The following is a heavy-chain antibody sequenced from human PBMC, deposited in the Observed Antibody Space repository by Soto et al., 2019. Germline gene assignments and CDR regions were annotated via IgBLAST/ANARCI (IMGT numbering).Heavy chain of an antibody. Sequence: GGSLRLSCAASGFTVSSNYMSWVRQAPGKGLEWVSVIYSGGSTYYADSVKGRFTISRDNSKNTLYLQMNSLRAEDTAVYYCAREASSSSSNYYSMDVWGKGTTVTVSS. CDR3: AREASSSSSNYYSMDV. V-gene: IGHV3-66*01. J-gene: IGHJ6*03. CDR1: GFTVSSNY. D-gene: IGHD6-6*01. CDR2: IYSGGST.